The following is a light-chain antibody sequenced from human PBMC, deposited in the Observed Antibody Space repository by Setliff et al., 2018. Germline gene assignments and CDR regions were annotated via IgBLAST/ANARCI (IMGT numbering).Light chain of an antibody. V-gene: IGLV1-51*01. J-gene: IGLJ1*01. CDR3: GAWDRTLNVFV. CDR1: SSNIGNYY. CDR2: AND. Sequence: QSVLTQPPSVSAAPGQKVTISCPGSSSNIGNYYVSWYRKLPGTAPKLLIYANDRRPSGIPDRISGSKSGTSATLDITGLQTGDEADYFCGAWDRTLNVFVFGTGTKVTVL.